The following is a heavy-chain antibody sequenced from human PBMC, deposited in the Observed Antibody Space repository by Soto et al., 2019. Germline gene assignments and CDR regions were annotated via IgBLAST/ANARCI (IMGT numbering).Heavy chain of an antibody. Sequence: QVQLVEFGGGVVQPGGSLKLSCLASGFNLSIYSLHWLRQAPGKGPEWLTVISSGGDKKWYADSVTGRFTISRDDSKNIIYLQMDRLRPEDTALYYCARDPTGSLINWFDPWGQGTLVIVSS. D-gene: IGHD4-17*01. CDR3: ARDPTGSLINWFDP. CDR2: ISSGGDKK. CDR1: GFNLSIYS. V-gene: IGHV3-30-3*01. J-gene: IGHJ5*02.